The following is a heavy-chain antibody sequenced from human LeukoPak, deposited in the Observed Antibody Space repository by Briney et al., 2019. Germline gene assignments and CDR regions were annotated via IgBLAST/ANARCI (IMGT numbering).Heavy chain of an antibody. D-gene: IGHD2-2*01. J-gene: IGHJ4*02. CDR2: IRYDGSNK. CDR1: GFTFSSYG. Sequence: GGSLRLSCAASGFTFSSYGMHWVRQAPGKGLEWVAFIRYDGSNKYYADSVKGRFTISRDNSKNTLYLQMNSLRAEDTAVYYCAKDYEPAAPPYYFDYWGQGTLVTVSS. V-gene: IGHV3-30*02. CDR3: AKDYEPAAPPYYFDY.